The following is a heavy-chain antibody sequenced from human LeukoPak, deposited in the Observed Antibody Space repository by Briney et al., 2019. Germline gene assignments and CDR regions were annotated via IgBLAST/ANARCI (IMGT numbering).Heavy chain of an antibody. D-gene: IGHD1-1*01. CDR1: GGTFSSYA. V-gene: IGHV1-69*06. J-gene: IGHJ4*02. CDR2: IILIFGTA. CDR3: AREIGWNDTGSLLHFDY. Sequence: GSSVKVSRKASGGTFSSYAISWVRQAPGQGLEWMGGIILIFGTANYAQKFQGRVTITADKSTSTAYMELSSLRPEDTAVYYCAREIGWNDTGSLLHFDYWGQGTLVTVSS.